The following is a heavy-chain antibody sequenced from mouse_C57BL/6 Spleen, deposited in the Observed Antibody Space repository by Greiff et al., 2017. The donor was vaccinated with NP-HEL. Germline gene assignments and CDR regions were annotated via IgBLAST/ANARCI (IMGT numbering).Heavy chain of an antibody. V-gene: IGHV3-6*01. Sequence: EVKLVESGPGLVKPSQSLSLTCSVTGYSITSGYYWNWIRQFPGNKLEWMGYISYDGSNNYNPSLKNRISITRDTSKNQFFLKLNSVTTEDTATYYCARGGYQSNSDYWGQGTTLTVSS. CDR2: ISYDGSN. CDR3: ARGGYQSNSDY. J-gene: IGHJ2*01. D-gene: IGHD3-2*02. CDR1: GYSITSGYY.